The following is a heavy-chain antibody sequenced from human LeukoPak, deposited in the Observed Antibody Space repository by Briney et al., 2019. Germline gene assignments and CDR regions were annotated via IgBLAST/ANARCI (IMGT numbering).Heavy chain of an antibody. D-gene: IGHD3-22*01. CDR1: GFTFSSHA. J-gene: IGHJ4*02. CDR3: VSGDTGSGYYY. CDR2: ITGGGDSA. V-gene: IGHV3-23*01. Sequence: GGSLRLSCGASGFTFSSHAMSWVRQTPERGLEWVSAITGGGDSAYYPDSVKGRFTISRDNSKNTLYLQMNNLGAEDTALYYCVSGDTGSGYYYWGQGTLVTVSS.